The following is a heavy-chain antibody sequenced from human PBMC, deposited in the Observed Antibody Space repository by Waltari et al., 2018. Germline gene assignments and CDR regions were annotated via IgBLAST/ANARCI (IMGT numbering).Heavy chain of an antibody. Sequence: QVQLVQSGAEVKKPGASVKVSCKASGYTFTGYYMHWVRQAPGQGLEWMGGINPNSGGTNYAQKFQGRGTMTRDTSISTAYMELSRLRSDDTAVYYCARDCGGDCNAFDIWGQGTMVTVSS. CDR3: ARDCGGDCNAFDI. J-gene: IGHJ3*02. CDR2: INPNSGGT. CDR1: GYTFTGYY. D-gene: IGHD2-21*02. V-gene: IGHV1-2*02.